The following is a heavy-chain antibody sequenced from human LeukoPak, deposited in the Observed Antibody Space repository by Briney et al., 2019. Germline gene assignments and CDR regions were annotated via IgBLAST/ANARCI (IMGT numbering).Heavy chain of an antibody. V-gene: IGHV4-4*08. Sequence: SETLSLTCTVSGVPISGFYWNWIRQPPRKGLEWVGYSHTGGSISSNPSLNSRVAFSMDTSKNQVSLRLNSVTATDTAVYYCARPRGGFGEGEFDYWGQGIPVTVST. CDR3: ARPRGGFGEGEFDY. J-gene: IGHJ4*02. CDR2: SHTGGSI. CDR1: GVPISGFY. D-gene: IGHD3-10*01.